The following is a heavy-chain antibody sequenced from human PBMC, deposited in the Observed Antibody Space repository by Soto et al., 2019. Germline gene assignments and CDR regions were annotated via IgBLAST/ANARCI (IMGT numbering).Heavy chain of an antibody. J-gene: IGHJ6*03. V-gene: IGHV4-31*03. D-gene: IGHD7-27*01. CDR1: GGSISSGGYY. CDR3: AREKRRTGERDYYYYMDV. Sequence: QVQLQESRPGLVKPSQTLSLTCTVSGGSISSGGYYWSWIRQHPGKGLEWIGYIYYSGSTYYTPCLKSRVTISVDTSKNQFSLKLSSVTAADTAVYYCAREKRRTGERDYYYYMDVWGKGTTVTVSS. CDR2: IYYSGST.